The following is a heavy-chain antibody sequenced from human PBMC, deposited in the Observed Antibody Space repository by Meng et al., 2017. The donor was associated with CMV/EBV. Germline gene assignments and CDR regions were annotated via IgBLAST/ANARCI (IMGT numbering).Heavy chain of an antibody. J-gene: IGHJ5*02. CDR3: AREGGIVVVPAAPGWFDP. CDR2: IIPIFGTA. Sequence: QVLLGGSGGEVKKPGSSVKVSCKASGGTFSSYAISWVRQAPGQGLEWMGGIIPIFGTANYAQKFQGRVTITADESTSTAYMELSSLRSEDTAVYYCAREGGIVVVPAAPGWFDPWGQGTLVTVSS. V-gene: IGHV1-69*12. D-gene: IGHD2-2*01. CDR1: GGTFSSYA.